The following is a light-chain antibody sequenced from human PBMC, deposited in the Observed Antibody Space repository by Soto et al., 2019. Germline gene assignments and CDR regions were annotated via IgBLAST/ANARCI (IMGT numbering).Light chain of an antibody. CDR3: CSYAGSSTFVV. J-gene: IGLJ2*01. CDR1: SSDVGSYNL. Sequence: QSALTQPASVSGSPGQSITISCTGTSSDVGSYNLVSWYQQHPGKAPKLMIYEVSKRPSGVSNRFSGSKSGNTASLTISGLQDEDEADYYCCSYAGSSTFVVFVGGTKLTVL. CDR2: EVS. V-gene: IGLV2-23*02.